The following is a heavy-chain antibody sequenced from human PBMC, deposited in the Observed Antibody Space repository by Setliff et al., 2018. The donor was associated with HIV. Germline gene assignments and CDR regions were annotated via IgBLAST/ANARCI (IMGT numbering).Heavy chain of an antibody. V-gene: IGHV3-48*01. J-gene: IGHJ3*01. Sequence: GGSLRLSCAASGFSFSSYGMNWVRQAPGKGLEWVSYISSTSSNIYYVDSVEGRFTISRDNSKKMLYLQMNSLRAEDTAVYYCARDATYYNFWSGSYDAFDVWGPGTMVTV. CDR2: ISSTSSNI. D-gene: IGHD3-3*01. CDR1: GFSFSSYG. CDR3: ARDATYYNFWSGSYDAFDV.